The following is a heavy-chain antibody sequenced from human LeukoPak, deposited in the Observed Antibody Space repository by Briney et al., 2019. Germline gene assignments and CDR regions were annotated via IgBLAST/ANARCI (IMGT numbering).Heavy chain of an antibody. D-gene: IGHD6-19*01. CDR1: NYTFNSYG. CDR3: ARDIAVAAIIPPYFDY. Sequence: ASVKVSCKASNYTFNSYGMSWVRQAPGQGLEWMGWISAYNGNTNYAQKLQGRVTMTTDTSTSTAYMELRSLRSDDTAVYYCARDIAVAAIIPPYFDYWGQGTLVTVSS. V-gene: IGHV1-18*01. CDR2: ISAYNGNT. J-gene: IGHJ4*02.